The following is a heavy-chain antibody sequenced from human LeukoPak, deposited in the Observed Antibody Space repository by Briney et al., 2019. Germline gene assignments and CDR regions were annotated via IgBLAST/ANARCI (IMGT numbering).Heavy chain of an antibody. CDR3: ARGNKKRGGDCKGFDC. CDR2: IYYSGST. V-gene: IGHV4-59*01. J-gene: IGHJ4*02. Sequence: SETLSLTCTVSGGSINSYYWSWIRQPPGKGLEWIGYIYYSGSTNYNPSLKSRVTISVDTSKNQFSLKLSSVTAADTAVYYCARGNKKRGGDCKGFDCWGQGTLDTVSS. D-gene: IGHD2-21*02. CDR1: GGSINSYY.